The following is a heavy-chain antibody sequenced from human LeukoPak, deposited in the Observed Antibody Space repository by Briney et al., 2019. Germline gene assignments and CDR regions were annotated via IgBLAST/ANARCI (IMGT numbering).Heavy chain of an antibody. D-gene: IGHD6-19*01. CDR3: AKGDRNGWYFDY. Sequence: GGSLRLSCAGSGYTFDDHGMSWVRQAPGKGLEWVAGINWDGDSTGYGDSVKGGFIISRDNAKNSLFLQMNSLRAEDTALYHCAKGDRNGWYFDYWGLGTLVTVSS. CDR2: INWDGDST. V-gene: IGHV3-20*01. CDR1: GYTFDDHG. J-gene: IGHJ4*02.